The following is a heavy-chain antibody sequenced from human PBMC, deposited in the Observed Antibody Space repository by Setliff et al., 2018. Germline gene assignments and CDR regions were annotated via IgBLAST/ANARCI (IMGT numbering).Heavy chain of an antibody. CDR1: GFTFSSYA. Sequence: GGSLRLSCAASGFTFSSYAMHWVRQAPGKGLEYVSAISSNGGSTYYADSVKRRFTISRDNSKNTLYLQMGSLRAEDMAVYYCARVGDSSGYDYWGQGTLVTVSS. CDR2: ISSNGGST. CDR3: ARVGDSSGYDY. D-gene: IGHD5-12*01. V-gene: IGHV3-64*02. J-gene: IGHJ4*02.